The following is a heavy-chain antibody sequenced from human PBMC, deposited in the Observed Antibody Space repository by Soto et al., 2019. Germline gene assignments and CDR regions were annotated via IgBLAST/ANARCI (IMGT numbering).Heavy chain of an antibody. CDR3: ARERTRATVAHDAFDI. CDR1: GGSISSGGYY. V-gene: IGHV4-31*03. CDR2: IYYSGST. Sequence: QVQLQESGPGLVKPSQTLSLTCTVSGGSISSGGYYWSWIRQHPGKGLEWIGYIYYSGSTYYNPSLKRRVTISVDTSKNQFSLKLSSVTAADTAVYYCARERTRATVAHDAFDIWGQGTMVTVSS. D-gene: IGHD4-17*01. J-gene: IGHJ3*02.